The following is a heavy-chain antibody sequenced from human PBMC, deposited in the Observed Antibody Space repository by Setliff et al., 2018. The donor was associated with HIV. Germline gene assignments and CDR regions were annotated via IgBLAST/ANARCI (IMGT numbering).Heavy chain of an antibody. CDR2: IIPILGVA. Sequence: ASVKVSCKASRSTFNSHTINWVRQAPGQGLDWMGRIIPILGVANYAQRFQGKVTITADKSTSTAYMELSSLRSEDTALYYCAGSILTGYYTFGADYWGQGTLVTVSS. CDR3: AGSILTGYYTFGADY. CDR1: RSTFNSHT. V-gene: IGHV1-69*02. J-gene: IGHJ4*02. D-gene: IGHD3-9*01.